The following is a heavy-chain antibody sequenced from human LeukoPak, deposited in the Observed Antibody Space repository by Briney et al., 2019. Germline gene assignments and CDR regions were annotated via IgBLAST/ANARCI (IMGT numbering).Heavy chain of an antibody. CDR3: AREVGLNYYGSGSSDYFDY. Sequence: PGGSLRLSCAASGFTFSSYSMTWVRQAPGKGLEWVSSISSSSNYIYYAGSVKGRFTISRDNAKNSLYLQMNSLRAEDTAVYYCAREVGLNYYGSGSSDYFDYWGQGTLVTVSS. J-gene: IGHJ4*02. CDR1: GFTFSSYS. V-gene: IGHV3-21*04. CDR2: ISSSSNYI. D-gene: IGHD3-10*01.